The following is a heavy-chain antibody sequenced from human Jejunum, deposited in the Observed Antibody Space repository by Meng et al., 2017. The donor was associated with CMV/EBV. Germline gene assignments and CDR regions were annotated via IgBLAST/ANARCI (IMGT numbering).Heavy chain of an antibody. J-gene: IGHJ4*02. CDR3: AKGLHKWNSLFDY. CDR1: GFIFSNYA. D-gene: IGHD1-7*01. Sequence: EVQLLVSXXXXVXXGGXRRLSCAASGFIFSNYALTWVRQAPGKGLEWVSVISGDADSTYYADSVKARFTISRDNSKNTLYLQMSSLRAEDTAVYYCAKGLHKWNSLFDYSGQGTLVTVSS. CDR2: ISGDADST. V-gene: IGHV3-23*01.